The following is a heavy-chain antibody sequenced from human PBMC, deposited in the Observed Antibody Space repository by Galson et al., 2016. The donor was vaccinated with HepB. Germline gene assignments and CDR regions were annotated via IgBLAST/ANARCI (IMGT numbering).Heavy chain of an antibody. D-gene: IGHD1-7*01. V-gene: IGHV5-51*01. J-gene: IGHJ4*02. Sequence: SGAEVKKPGESLKISCKASGYSFTTYWIGWVRQVPGKGLEWVGIIYPGDSDTRYSPSFQGQVTISADRSISTAYLQWSSLKASDTARYYCARRKNYAPDYWCQGTLVTVSA. CDR1: GYSFTTYW. CDR2: IYPGDSDT. CDR3: ARRKNYAPDY.